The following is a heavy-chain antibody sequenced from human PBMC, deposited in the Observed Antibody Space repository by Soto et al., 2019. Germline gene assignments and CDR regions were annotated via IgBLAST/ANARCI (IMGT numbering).Heavy chain of an antibody. J-gene: IGHJ3*02. CDR2: IYHSGST. CDR1: GGSISSGGYS. CDR3: AKGGSGSYSNAFDI. D-gene: IGHD3-10*01. V-gene: IGHV4-30-2*05. Sequence: SETLSLTCAVSGGSISSGGYSWSWIRQPPGKGLEWIGYIYHSGSTYYNPSLKSRVTISVDTSKNQFSLKLSSVTAADTAVYYCAKGGSGSYSNAFDIWGQGTMVTVSS.